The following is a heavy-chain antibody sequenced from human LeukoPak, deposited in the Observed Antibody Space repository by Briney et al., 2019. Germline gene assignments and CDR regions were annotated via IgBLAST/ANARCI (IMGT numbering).Heavy chain of an antibody. V-gene: IGHV3-7*01. J-gene: IGHJ4*02. Sequence: GGSLRLSCAASGFTFSSYWMSWVRQAPGKGLEWVANIKQDGSEKYYVDSVKGRFTISRDNAKNSLYLQMNSLRAEDTAVYYCAIARPYYDSSVWGQGTLVTVSS. D-gene: IGHD3-22*01. CDR1: GFTFSSYW. CDR2: IKQDGSEK. CDR3: AIARPYYDSSV.